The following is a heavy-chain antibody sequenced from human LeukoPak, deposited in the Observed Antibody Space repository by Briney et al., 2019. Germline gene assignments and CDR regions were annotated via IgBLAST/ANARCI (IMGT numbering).Heavy chain of an antibody. CDR2: INPSGGST. CDR1: GYTFTGYY. CDR3: ARDGDLEYSSSSALTYYFDY. D-gene: IGHD6-6*01. V-gene: IGHV1-46*01. J-gene: IGHJ4*02. Sequence: ASVKVSCKASGYTFTGYYMHWVRQAPGQGLEWMGIINPSGGSTSYAQKFQGRVTMTRDMSTSTVYMELSSLRSEDTAVYYCARDGDLEYSSSSALTYYFDYWGQGTLVTVSS.